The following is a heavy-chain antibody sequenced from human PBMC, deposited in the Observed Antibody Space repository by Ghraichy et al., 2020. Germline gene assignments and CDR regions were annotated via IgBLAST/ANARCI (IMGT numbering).Heavy chain of an antibody. V-gene: IGHV4-61*01. D-gene: IGHD6-13*01. CDR2: IYYSGST. J-gene: IGHJ6*02. CDR3: SSGGYSSSWYGGNYYYYGMDV. CDR1: GGSVSSGSYY. Sequence: SETLSLTCTVSGGSVSSGSYYWSWIRQPPGKGREWIGYIYYSGSTNYNPDLKSRVTISVDASKNQFSLKLSSVTAADTAVYYCSSGGYSSSWYGGNYYYYGMDVWGQGTTVTVSS.